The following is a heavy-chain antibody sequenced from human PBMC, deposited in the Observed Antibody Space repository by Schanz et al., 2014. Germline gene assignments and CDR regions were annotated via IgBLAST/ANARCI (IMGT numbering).Heavy chain of an antibody. Sequence: EGQLLESGGGLIQPGGSLRLSCAASGFTFSSYAMSWVRQAPGKGLEWVSTISASGGSTYYADSVKGRFTISRDNSKNTLYLQMNSLRAGDTAVYYCARGTDWNLHYWGQGALXTVSS. CDR2: ISASGGST. V-gene: IGHV3-23*01. CDR3: ARGTDWNLHY. D-gene: IGHD1-1*01. J-gene: IGHJ4*02. CDR1: GFTFSSYA.